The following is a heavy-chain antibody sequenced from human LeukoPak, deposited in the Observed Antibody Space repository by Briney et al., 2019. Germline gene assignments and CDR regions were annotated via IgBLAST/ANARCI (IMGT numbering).Heavy chain of an antibody. D-gene: IGHD3-10*01. Sequence: PSETLSLTCTVSGGSISSSSYYWGWIRQPPGKGLEWIGSIYYSGSTYYNPSLKSRVTISVDTSKNQFSLKLSSVTAADTAVYYCARVGDYYGSGSYSGTGAFDIWGQGTMVTVSS. V-gene: IGHV4-39*07. CDR1: GGSISSSSYY. J-gene: IGHJ3*02. CDR2: IYYSGST. CDR3: ARVGDYYGSGSYSGTGAFDI.